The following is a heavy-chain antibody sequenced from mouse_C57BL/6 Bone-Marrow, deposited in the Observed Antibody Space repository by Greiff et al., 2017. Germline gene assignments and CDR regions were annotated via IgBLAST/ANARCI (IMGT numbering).Heavy chain of an antibody. V-gene: IGHV5-4*01. CDR1: GFTFSSYA. J-gene: IGHJ3*01. CDR2: ISDGGSYT. CDR3: ARPSYYSNWWVAWFAY. D-gene: IGHD2-5*01. Sequence: EVQLVESGGGLVKPGGSLKLSCAASGFTFSSYAMSWVRQTPEKRLEWVATISDGGSYTYYPDNVKGRFTLARDNAKNNLYLQMSHLKSEDTAMYYCARPSYYSNWWVAWFAYWGQGTLVTVSA.